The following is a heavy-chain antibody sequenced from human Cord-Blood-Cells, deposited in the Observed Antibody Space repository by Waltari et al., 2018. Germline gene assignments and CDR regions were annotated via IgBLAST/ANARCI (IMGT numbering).Heavy chain of an antibody. CDR1: GGSFSGYY. V-gene: IGHV4-34*01. J-gene: IGHJ4*02. D-gene: IGHD3-10*01. Sequence: QVQLQQWGAGLLKPSETLSLTCAVYGGSFSGYYWSWIRQPPGKGLEWMGEINHSGSTNYNPSLKSRVTISVDTSKNQFSLKLSSVTAADTAVYYCARGPHGSGSYDFDYWGQGTLVTVSS. CDR2: INHSGST. CDR3: ARGPHGSGSYDFDY.